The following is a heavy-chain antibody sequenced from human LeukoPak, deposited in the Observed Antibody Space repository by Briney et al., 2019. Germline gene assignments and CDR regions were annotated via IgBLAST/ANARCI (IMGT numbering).Heavy chain of an antibody. Sequence: SGPTLVKPTQTLTLTCTFSGFSLRTSGVGVGWIRQPPGKALEWLALRYWIDDKRYSPSLKSRLTITKDTSKNQVVLTMTNMDPVDTATYYCAHRRPKPHYCSGGSCYSGEFDYWGQGTLVTVSS. CDR3: AHRRPKPHYCSGGSCYSGEFDY. D-gene: IGHD2-15*01. CDR1: GFSLRTSGVG. J-gene: IGHJ4*02. V-gene: IGHV2-5*01. CDR2: RYWIDDK.